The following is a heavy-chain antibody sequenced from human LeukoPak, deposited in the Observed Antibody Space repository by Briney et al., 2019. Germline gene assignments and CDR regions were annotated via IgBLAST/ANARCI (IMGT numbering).Heavy chain of an antibody. D-gene: IGHD2-21*01. J-gene: IGHJ6*02. V-gene: IGHV3-53*01. CDR3: AKAPVWNYYYGLDV. CDR2: ITTSGST. Sequence: GGSLRLSCAVSGFRVSDYYMSWVRHAPGKGLEWVSGITTSGSTYYADSVKGRFTISRENSNNTLYLHMDSLRAEDTAVYYCAKAPVWNYYYGLDVWGQGTTVTVSS. CDR1: GFRVSDYY.